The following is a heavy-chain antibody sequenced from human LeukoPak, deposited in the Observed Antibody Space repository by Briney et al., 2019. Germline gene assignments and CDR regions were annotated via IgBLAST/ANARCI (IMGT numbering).Heavy chain of an antibody. CDR3: ARDPVAPDYYYYGMDV. V-gene: IGHV3-30-3*01. CDR2: ISYDGSNK. D-gene: IGHD2-2*01. Sequence: PGRSLRLSCAASGFTFSSYAMHWVRQAPGKGLEWVAVISYDGSNKYYADSVKGRFTISRDNSKNTLYLQMNSLRAEDTAVYYCARDPVAPDYYYYGMDVWGRGTTVTVSS. CDR1: GFTFSSYA. J-gene: IGHJ6*02.